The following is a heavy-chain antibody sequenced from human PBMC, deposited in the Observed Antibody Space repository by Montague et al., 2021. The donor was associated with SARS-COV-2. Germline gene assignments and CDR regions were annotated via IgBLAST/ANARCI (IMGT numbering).Heavy chain of an antibody. CDR3: ARGNRIAVAGTDFDY. Sequence: SETLSLTCAVYGGSFSGYDWCWVRQSQGKGMGLKGEINLCGSTNYNPSLKSQVAISIDTAENQFYLKLSSVTAAGTAVYYCARGNRIAVAGTDFDYWGQGTLVTVSS. CDR2: INLCGST. CDR1: GGSFSGYD. V-gene: IGHV4-34*01. J-gene: IGHJ4*02. D-gene: IGHD6-19*01.